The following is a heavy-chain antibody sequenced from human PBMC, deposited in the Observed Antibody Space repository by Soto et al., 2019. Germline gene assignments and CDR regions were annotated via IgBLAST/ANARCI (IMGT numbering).Heavy chain of an antibody. Sequence: GGSLRLSCAASGFTFSSYWMHWVRQAPGKGLVWVSRMNEDGGTTDYADSVKGRFTISRDSAKNTLYLQMNSLRVEDTAVYYCASDLSGRADVWGQGTTVTVSS. CDR2: MNEDGGTT. CDR1: GFTFSSYW. V-gene: IGHV3-74*01. J-gene: IGHJ6*02. CDR3: ASDLSGRADV. D-gene: IGHD3-10*01.